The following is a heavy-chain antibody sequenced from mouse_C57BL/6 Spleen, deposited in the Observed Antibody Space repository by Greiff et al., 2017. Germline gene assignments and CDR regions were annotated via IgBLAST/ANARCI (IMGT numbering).Heavy chain of an antibody. V-gene: IGHV5-15*01. J-gene: IGHJ1*03. CDR3: EREAGTDWYFDV. CDR2: ISNLAYSI. D-gene: IGHD4-1*01. CDR1: GFTFSDYG. Sequence: EVHLVESGGGLVQPGGSLKLSCAASGFTFSDYGMAWVRQAPRKGPEWVALISNLAYSIYYADTVTGRFTISRENAKNTLYLEMSSLRSEDTAMYYCEREAGTDWYFDVWGTGTTVTVSS.